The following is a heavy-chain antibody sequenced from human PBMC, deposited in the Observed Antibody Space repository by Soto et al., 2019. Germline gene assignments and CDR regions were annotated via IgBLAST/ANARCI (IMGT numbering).Heavy chain of an antibody. CDR3: AKSLNINWKNWFDP. V-gene: IGHV3-23*01. CDR1: GFTFSSSA. CDR2: ISASDGNT. J-gene: IGHJ5*02. D-gene: IGHD1-1*01. Sequence: GGSLRLSCAASGFTFSSSAMSWVRQAPGKGLEWVSVISASDGNTYYADSVKGRFTISRDNSKNTLYLDMNSLRVEDTAVYYCAKSLNINWKNWFDPWGQGTLVTVSS.